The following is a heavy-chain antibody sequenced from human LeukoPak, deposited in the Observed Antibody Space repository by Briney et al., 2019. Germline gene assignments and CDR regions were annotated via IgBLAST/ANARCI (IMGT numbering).Heavy chain of an antibody. CDR1: GGTFSSYA. D-gene: IGHD5-12*01. V-gene: IGHV1-69*13. Sequence: ASVKVSCKASGGTFSSYAISWVRQAPGQGLEWMGGIIPIFGTANYAQKFQGRVTITADESTSTAYMELSSLRSEDTAVYYCAVVDIVATMDSDYWGQGTLVTVSS. CDR3: AVVDIVATMDSDY. CDR2: IIPIFGTA. J-gene: IGHJ4*02.